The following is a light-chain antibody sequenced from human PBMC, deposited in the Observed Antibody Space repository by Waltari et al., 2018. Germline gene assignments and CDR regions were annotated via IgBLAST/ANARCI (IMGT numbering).Light chain of an antibody. CDR2: KAS. CDR3: QQYHSYPWT. Sequence: DIQMTQSPSTLSASVGDRLTIPCRASQSINSWLAWYQQKPGKAPKILIYKASSLESGVPSRFSGSESGTEFTLIISSLQPDDCATYYCQQYHSYPWTFGQGTKVEI. CDR1: QSINSW. V-gene: IGKV1-5*03. J-gene: IGKJ1*01.